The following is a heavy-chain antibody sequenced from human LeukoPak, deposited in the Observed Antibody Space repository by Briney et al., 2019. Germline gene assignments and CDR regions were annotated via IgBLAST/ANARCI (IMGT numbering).Heavy chain of an antibody. CDR1: GFTFSSYW. CDR3: AFAAYYYGSGSSYYYYGMDV. J-gene: IGHJ6*02. Sequence: GGSLRLSCAASGFTFSSYWMSWVRQAPGKGLEWVANIKQDGSEKYYVDSVKGRFTISRDNAKNSLYLQMNSLRSEDTAVYYCAFAAYYYGSGSSYYYYGMDVWGQGTTVTVSS. CDR2: IKQDGSEK. V-gene: IGHV3-7*03. D-gene: IGHD3-10*01.